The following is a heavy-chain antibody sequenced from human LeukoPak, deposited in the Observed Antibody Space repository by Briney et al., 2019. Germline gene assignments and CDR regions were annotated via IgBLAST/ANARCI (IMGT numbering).Heavy chain of an antibody. J-gene: IGHJ4*02. CDR2: XXXKTDGGTT. D-gene: IGHD6-19*01. CDR1: GFTFSNAW. CDR3: TTDPPPYSSGLYFDY. Sequence: PGGSLRLSCAASGFTFSNAWMSWVRQAPGKGLEXXXXXXXKTDGGTTDYAAPVKGRFTISRDDSKNTLYLQMNSLKTEDTAVYYCTTDPPPYSSGLYFDYWGQGTLVTVSS. V-gene: IGHV3-15*01.